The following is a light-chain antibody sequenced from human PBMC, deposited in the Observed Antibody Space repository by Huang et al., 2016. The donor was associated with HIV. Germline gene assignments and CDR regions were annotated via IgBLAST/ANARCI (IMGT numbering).Light chain of an antibody. CDR2: GAS. CDR3: QQYGSSLWT. Sequence: EIVLTQSPGTLSLSPGERATLSCRASQSVSSSYLAWYQQKPGQAPRRLIDGASSRATGIPDRFSGSGSGTDFTLTISRLEPEDCAVYYCQQYGSSLWTFGQGTKVEIK. CDR1: QSVSSSY. J-gene: IGKJ1*01. V-gene: IGKV3-20*01.